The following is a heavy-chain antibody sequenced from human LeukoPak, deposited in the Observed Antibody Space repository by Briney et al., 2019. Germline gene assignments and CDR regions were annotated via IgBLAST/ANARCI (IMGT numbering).Heavy chain of an antibody. CDR3: ARTGSERLAYAGDTSFDP. V-gene: IGHV3-23*01. D-gene: IGHD2-8*01. J-gene: IGHJ5*02. CDR2: ISGSGGST. CDR1: GFTFSSYA. Sequence: GGSLRLSCAASGFTFSSYAMSWIRQAPGKGLEWVPAISGSGGSTYYADSVKGRFTISRDNAKNSMHLQMNSLRAEDTAVYYCARTGSERLAYAGDTSFDPWGQGTLVTVSS.